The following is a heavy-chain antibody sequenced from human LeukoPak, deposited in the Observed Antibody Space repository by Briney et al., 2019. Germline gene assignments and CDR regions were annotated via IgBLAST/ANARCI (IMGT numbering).Heavy chain of an antibody. D-gene: IGHD1-26*01. Sequence: PGGSLRLSCAASGFTFSSYAMHWVRQAPGKGLEWVAVISYDGSNKYYADSVKGRFTISRDNSKNTLYLQMNSLRAEDTAVYYCAKVGATVDSHWGQGTLVTVSS. CDR1: GFTFSSYA. J-gene: IGHJ4*02. V-gene: IGHV3-30-3*01. CDR2: ISYDGSNK. CDR3: AKVGATVDSH.